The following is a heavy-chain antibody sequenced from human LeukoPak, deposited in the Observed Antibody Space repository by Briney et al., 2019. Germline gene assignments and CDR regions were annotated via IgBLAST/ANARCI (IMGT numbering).Heavy chain of an antibody. CDR2: INPSGGST. CDR1: GYTFTSYY. J-gene: IGHJ5*02. V-gene: IGHV1-46*01. D-gene: IGHD3-22*01. Sequence: GASVKASCKASGYTFTSYYMHWVRQAPGQGLEWMGIINPSGGSTSYAQKFQGRVTMTRDTSTSTVYMELSSLRSEDTAVYYCARDEGDDSSGYYQPYNWFDPWGQGTLVTVSS. CDR3: ARDEGDDSSGYYQPYNWFDP.